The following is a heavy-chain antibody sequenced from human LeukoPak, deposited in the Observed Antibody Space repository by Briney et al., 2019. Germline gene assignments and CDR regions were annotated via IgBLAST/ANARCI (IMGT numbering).Heavy chain of an antibody. CDR1: GYTFTSYD. J-gene: IGHJ4*02. V-gene: IGHV1-8*01. CDR3: ARESSSSWYRAFDY. CDR2: MNPNSGNT. D-gene: IGHD6-13*01. Sequence: ASVKVSCKASGYTFTSYDINWVRQATGQGLEWMGWMNPNSGNTGYAQKFQGRVTMTRNTSISTAYMELSSLRSEDTAVYYCARESSSSWYRAFDYWGQGTLVTVSS.